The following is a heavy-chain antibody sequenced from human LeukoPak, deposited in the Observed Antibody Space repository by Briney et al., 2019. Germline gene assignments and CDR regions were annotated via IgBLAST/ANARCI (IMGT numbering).Heavy chain of an antibody. J-gene: IGHJ4*02. Sequence: SETLSLTCTVSGGSISSYYWSWIRQPPGKGLEWIGYIYYSGSTNYNPSLKGRVTISVDTSKNQFSLRLSSVTAADTAVYYCARGRYLTTTGGAAAGFLDYWGQGSPVTVST. CDR2: IYYSGST. V-gene: IGHV4-59*12. D-gene: IGHD6-13*01. CDR3: ARGRYLTTTGGAAAGFLDY. CDR1: GGSISSYY.